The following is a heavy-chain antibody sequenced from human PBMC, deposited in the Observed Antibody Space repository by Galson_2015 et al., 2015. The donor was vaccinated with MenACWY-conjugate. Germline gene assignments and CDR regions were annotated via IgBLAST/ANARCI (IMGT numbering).Heavy chain of an antibody. CDR1: GFTFSSYS. D-gene: IGHD4-17*01. Sequence: SLRLSCAASGFTFSSYSMNWVRQAPGKGLEWVSSISSSSSYIYYADSVKGRFTISRDNAKNSLYLQMNSLRAEDTAVYYCARDRIGTTDGMDVWGQGTTVTVSS. CDR3: ARDRIGTTDGMDV. CDR2: ISSSSSYI. J-gene: IGHJ6*02. V-gene: IGHV3-21*01.